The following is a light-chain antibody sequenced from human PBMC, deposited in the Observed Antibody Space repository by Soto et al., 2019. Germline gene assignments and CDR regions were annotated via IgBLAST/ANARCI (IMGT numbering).Light chain of an antibody. CDR2: GAS. CDR3: HQYNNWPYT. Sequence: EIVMTQSPATLSVSPGERATLSCGASQSVSSNLAWYQQKPGQAPRLLIYGASTRATGIPARFSGSGSGTEFTLTFSSLQSEDFAVYYCHQYNNWPYTFGQGTKLEIK. J-gene: IGKJ2*01. V-gene: IGKV3-15*01. CDR1: QSVSSN.